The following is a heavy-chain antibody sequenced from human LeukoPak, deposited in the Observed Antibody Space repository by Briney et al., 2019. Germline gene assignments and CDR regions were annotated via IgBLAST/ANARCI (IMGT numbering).Heavy chain of an antibody. Sequence: GGSLRLSCAASGFTFSSYCMSWVRQAPGKGLEWVANINKDESEKYYVDSAKGRFTISRDNAKNSLYLQMNSLRAEDTAVYYCARCRTTVTAMPGYWGQGTLVTVSS. CDR3: ARCRTTVTAMPGY. CDR1: GFTFSSYC. D-gene: IGHD4-17*01. V-gene: IGHV3-7*03. CDR2: INKDESEK. J-gene: IGHJ4*02.